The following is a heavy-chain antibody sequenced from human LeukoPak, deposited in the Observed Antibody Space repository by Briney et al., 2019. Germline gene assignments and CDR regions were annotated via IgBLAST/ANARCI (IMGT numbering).Heavy chain of an antibody. CDR1: GFTFSSYA. CDR3: AKDHSISSSWATYFDY. Sequence: GGSLRLSCSASGFTFSSYAMSWVRQAPGKGLEWVSGISGSGGSTYYADSVKGRFTISRDNSKNTLYLQMNSLRAEDTAVYYCAKDHSISSSWATYFDYWGQGTLVNVSS. CDR2: ISGSGGST. D-gene: IGHD6-13*01. V-gene: IGHV3-23*01. J-gene: IGHJ4*02.